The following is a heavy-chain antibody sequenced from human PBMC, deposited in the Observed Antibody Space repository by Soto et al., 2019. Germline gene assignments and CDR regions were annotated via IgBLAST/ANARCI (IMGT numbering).Heavy chain of an antibody. D-gene: IGHD3-10*01. Sequence: QVQLQQWGAGLLKPSETLSLTCGVFGGSFSDYYWSWIRQPPGKGLECIGEIDHSGRTNYNPSLKSRVAISVDTSKNQFSLKLTSVTAADTAVYYCARGLRASFGVRLSYYYYGMGVWGQGTTVTVSS. CDR3: ARGLRASFGVRLSYYYYGMGV. CDR1: GGSFSDYY. V-gene: IGHV4-34*01. J-gene: IGHJ6*02. CDR2: IDHSGRT.